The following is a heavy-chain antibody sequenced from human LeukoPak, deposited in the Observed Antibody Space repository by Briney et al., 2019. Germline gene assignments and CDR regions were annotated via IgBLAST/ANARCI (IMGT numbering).Heavy chain of an antibody. CDR2: MNPNSGNT. V-gene: IGHV1-8*03. D-gene: IGHD6-13*01. Sequence: ASVKVSCKASGCTFTSYDINWVRQATGQGREWMGWMNPNSGNTGYAQKFQGRVTITMNTSISTAYMELSRLRSEDTAVYYCARLIAAAGTVNWFDPWGQGTLVTVSS. CDR1: GCTFTSYD. CDR3: ARLIAAAGTVNWFDP. J-gene: IGHJ5*02.